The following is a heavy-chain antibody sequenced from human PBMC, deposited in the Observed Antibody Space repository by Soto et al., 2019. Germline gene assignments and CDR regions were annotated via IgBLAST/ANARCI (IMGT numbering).Heavy chain of an antibody. CDR1: GFTFSSYG. V-gene: IGHV3-33*01. CDR3: AREGYSTAFDP. J-gene: IGHJ5*02. Sequence: GGSLRLSCAASGFTFSSYGMHWVRQAPGKGLEWVAVIWYDGSNKYYADSVKGRFTISRDNSKNTLYLQMNSLRAEDTAVYYCAREGYSTAFDPWGQGTLVTVSS. D-gene: IGHD6-13*01. CDR2: IWYDGSNK.